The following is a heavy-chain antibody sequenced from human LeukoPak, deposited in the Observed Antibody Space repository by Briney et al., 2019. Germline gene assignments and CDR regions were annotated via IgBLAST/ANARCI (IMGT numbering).Heavy chain of an antibody. CDR2: IIPIFGTA. V-gene: IGHV1-69*13. Sequence: SVKVSCKASGGTFSSYAISWVRQAPGQGLEWMGGIIPIFGTANYAQKFQGRVTITADESTSTAYMELSSLRSEDTAVYYCASQRYYYDSSGYYYDSQGDYWGQGTLVTVSS. CDR1: GGTFSSYA. J-gene: IGHJ4*02. D-gene: IGHD3-22*01. CDR3: ASQRYYYDSSGYYYDSQGDY.